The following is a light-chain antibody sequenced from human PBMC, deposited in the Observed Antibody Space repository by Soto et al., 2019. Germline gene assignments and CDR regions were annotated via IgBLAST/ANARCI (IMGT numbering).Light chain of an antibody. CDR2: EVS. CDR1: SSDVGGYNY. Sequence: QSALTQPPSASGSPGQSVTISCTGTSSDVGGYNYVSWNQQRPGKAPKLMIYEVSKRPSGVPDRFSGSKSGNTASLTVSGLQAEDEAAYYRSSYAGSNISWVFGTGTKLTVL. CDR3: SSYAGSNISWV. J-gene: IGLJ1*01. V-gene: IGLV2-8*01.